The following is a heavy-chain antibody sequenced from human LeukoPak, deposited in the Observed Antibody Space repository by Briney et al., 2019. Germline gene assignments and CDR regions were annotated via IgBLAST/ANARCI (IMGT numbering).Heavy chain of an antibody. J-gene: IGHJ4*02. CDR2: IYTSGST. CDR1: GGSISSYY. V-gene: IGHV4-4*07. D-gene: IGHD2-15*01. CDR3: ARGGWYSNYVEY. Sequence: SETLSLTCTVSGGSISSYYWSWIRQPAGKGLEWIGRIYTSGSTNYDPSLKSRVTMSVDTSKNQFSLKLSSVTAADTAVYYCARGGWYSNYVEYWGQGTLVTVSS.